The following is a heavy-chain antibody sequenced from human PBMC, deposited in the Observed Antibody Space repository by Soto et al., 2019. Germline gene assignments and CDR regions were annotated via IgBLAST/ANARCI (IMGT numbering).Heavy chain of an antibody. CDR1: GDSVSSNDAA. CDR2: TYYRSKWYN. V-gene: IGHV6-1*01. J-gene: IGHJ6*02. CDR3: SGEFRLIGGMYV. Sequence: PSQTLSLTCAISGDSVSSNDAAWNWIRQSPSRGLEWLGRTYYRSKWYNDYAVSVKSRITINPDTSKNQFSLQLNSVTPEDTAVNFCSGEFRLIGGMYVSAQGTSVTVSS.